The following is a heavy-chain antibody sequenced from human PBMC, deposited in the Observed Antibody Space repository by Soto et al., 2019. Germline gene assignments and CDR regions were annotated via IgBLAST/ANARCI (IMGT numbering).Heavy chain of an antibody. Sequence: PGESLKISCKGSGYSFTSYWIGWVRQMPGKGLEWMGIIYPGDSDTRYSPSFQGQVTISADKSISTAYLQWSSLKASDTAMYYCARHVIAARLYYYGMDVWGQGTTVTVSS. V-gene: IGHV5-51*01. CDR1: GYSFTSYW. CDR2: IYPGDSDT. CDR3: ARHVIAARLYYYGMDV. J-gene: IGHJ6*02. D-gene: IGHD6-6*01.